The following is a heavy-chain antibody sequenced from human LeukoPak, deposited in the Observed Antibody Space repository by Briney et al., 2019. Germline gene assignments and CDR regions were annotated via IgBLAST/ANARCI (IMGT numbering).Heavy chain of an antibody. J-gene: IGHJ5*02. CDR2: ISGSGGST. CDR1: GFTFSSYA. Sequence: PGGSLRLSCAASGFTFSSYAMSWVRQAPGKGLEWVSAISGSGGSTYYADSVKGRFTISGDNSKNTLYLQMNSLRAEDTAVYYCAKPIGSGSYTELDPWGQGTLVTVSS. D-gene: IGHD3-10*01. CDR3: AKPIGSGSYTELDP. V-gene: IGHV3-23*01.